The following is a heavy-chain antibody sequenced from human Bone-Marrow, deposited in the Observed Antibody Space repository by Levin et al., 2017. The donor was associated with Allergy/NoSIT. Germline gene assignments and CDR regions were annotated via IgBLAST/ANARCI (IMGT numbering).Heavy chain of an antibody. V-gene: IGHV3-23*01. J-gene: IGHJ4*02. CDR2: ISHIGETT. D-gene: IGHD3-16*01. CDR1: GFSFSRFG. CDR3: AKGDGQHMFGSFDS. Sequence: HAGGSLRLSCAATGFSFSRFGMTWVRQASGRGLEWVSGISHIGETTYYADSVKGRFSISRDNSKNTLYLQLNTLRAEDTAVYYCAKGDGQHMFGSFDSWGQGTLVTVSS.